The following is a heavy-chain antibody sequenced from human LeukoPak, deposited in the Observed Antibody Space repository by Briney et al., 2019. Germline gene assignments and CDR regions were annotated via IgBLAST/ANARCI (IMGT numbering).Heavy chain of an antibody. CDR3: ASGYSYGGFDC. D-gene: IGHD5-18*01. CDR1: GFTFSSYS. Sequence: GGSLRLSCAAPGFTFSSYSMNWVRQAPGKGLEWVSYISSTSNTIYYADSVKGRFTISRDNTKNSLYLQMNSLRADDTAVYYCASGYSYGGFDCWGQGTLVTVSS. J-gene: IGHJ4*02. CDR2: ISSTSNTI. V-gene: IGHV3-48*04.